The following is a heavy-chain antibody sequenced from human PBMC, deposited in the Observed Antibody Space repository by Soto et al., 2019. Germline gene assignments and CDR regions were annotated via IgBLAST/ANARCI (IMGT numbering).Heavy chain of an antibody. CDR1: GFTFRNYA. J-gene: IGHJ6*02. CDR2: IAYDGSNA. Sequence: ESGGGVVQPGGSLRLSCAASGFTFRNYAMHWVRQAPGKGLECLAVIAYDGSNAFYRDSVKGRFTLSRDNSKNTLYLHMNSLRSEDTGVYYCARGDREDILVVVGARPGEYGIDIWGQGTTVTVSS. D-gene: IGHD2-15*01. V-gene: IGHV3-30-3*01. CDR3: ARGDREDILVVVGARPGEYGIDI.